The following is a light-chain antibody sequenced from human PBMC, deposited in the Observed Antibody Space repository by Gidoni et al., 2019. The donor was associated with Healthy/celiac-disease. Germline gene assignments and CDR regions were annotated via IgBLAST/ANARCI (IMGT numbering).Light chain of an antibody. J-gene: IGLJ2*01. Sequence: GQKVTISCSGSSSNIGNNYVSWYQQLPGTAPKLLIYDNNKRPSGIPDRFSGSKSGTSATLGITGLQTGDEADYYCGTWDSSLSAVVFGGGTKLTVL. V-gene: IGLV1-51*01. CDR3: GTWDSSLSAVV. CDR1: SSNIGNNY. CDR2: DNN.